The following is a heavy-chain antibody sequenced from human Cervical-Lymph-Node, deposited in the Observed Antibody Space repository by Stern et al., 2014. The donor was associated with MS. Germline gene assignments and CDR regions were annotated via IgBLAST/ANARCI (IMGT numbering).Heavy chain of an antibody. CDR2: ISSSSSTI. D-gene: IGHD4-17*01. CDR3: ARGYGYFDY. V-gene: IGHV3-48*01. Sequence: EVHLVESGGRLVQPGGSLRLSCAASGLTLSLYGMNWVRQAPGQGLEWVSYISSSSSTIYYADSVEGRFTISRDNAKNSLYLQMNSLRAEDTAVYYCARGYGYFDYWGQGTLVTVSS. J-gene: IGHJ4*02. CDR1: GLTLSLYG.